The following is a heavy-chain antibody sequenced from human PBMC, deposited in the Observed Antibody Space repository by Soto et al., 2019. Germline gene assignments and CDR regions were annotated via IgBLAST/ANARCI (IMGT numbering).Heavy chain of an antibody. J-gene: IGHJ4*02. CDR2: IKEDGSEK. CDR3: PRGSSGYGLMWFGEFLSSFDY. D-gene: IGHD3-10*01. V-gene: IGHV3-7*01. Sequence: EVQLVDSGGGLVQPGGSLRLSCAASGFTFSHHWMNWVRQAPGKGLEWVANIKEDGSEKFYVDSVKGRFTISRDNGKNSLYLQMNSLTADDTAVYYCPRGSSGYGLMWFGEFLSSFDYWGQGTLVTVSS. CDR1: GFTFSHHW.